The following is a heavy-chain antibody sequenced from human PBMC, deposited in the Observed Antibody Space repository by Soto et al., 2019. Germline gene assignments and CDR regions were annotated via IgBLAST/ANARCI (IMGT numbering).Heavy chain of an antibody. CDR1: RFTFSSYG. CDR2: IWYDGSNK. D-gene: IGHD3-3*01. V-gene: IGHV3-33*01. Sequence: QVQLVESGGGVVQPGRSLRLSCAASRFTFSSYGMHWVRQAPGKGLEWVAVIWYDGSNKYYADSVKGRFTISRDNSKNTLYLQMNSLRAEDTAVYYCARDLYDFWSGLPGPWGQGTLVTVSS. J-gene: IGHJ5*02. CDR3: ARDLYDFWSGLPGP.